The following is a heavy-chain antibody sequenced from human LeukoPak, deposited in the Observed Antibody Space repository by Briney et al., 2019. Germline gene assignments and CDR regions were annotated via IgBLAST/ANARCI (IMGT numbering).Heavy chain of an antibody. CDR1: GFTFSSYA. J-gene: IGHJ4*02. Sequence: PGGSLRLSCAASGFTFSSYAMTWVRQAPGKGLEWVSSISGSGDNTYYADSRKGRFTVSRDNSKNTLYLKMNSLRAEDTAVYYCAKGLYSSSWYFDYWGQGTLVAVSS. D-gene: IGHD6-13*01. CDR3: AKGLYSSSWYFDY. CDR2: ISGSGDNT. V-gene: IGHV3-23*01.